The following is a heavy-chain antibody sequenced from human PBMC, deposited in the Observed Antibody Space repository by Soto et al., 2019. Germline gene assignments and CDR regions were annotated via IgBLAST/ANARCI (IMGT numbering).Heavy chain of an antibody. J-gene: IGHJ4*02. V-gene: IGHV3-30*18. CDR1: GFTFSSYG. CDR3: AKDLPLGYDSSGYWY. CDR2: ISYDGSNK. Sequence: GGSLRLSCAASGFTFSSYGMHWVRQAPGKGLEWVAVISYDGSNKYYADSVKGRFTISRDNSKNTLYLQMNSLRAEDTAVYYCAKDLPLGYDSSGYWYWGQGTLVTVSS. D-gene: IGHD3-22*01.